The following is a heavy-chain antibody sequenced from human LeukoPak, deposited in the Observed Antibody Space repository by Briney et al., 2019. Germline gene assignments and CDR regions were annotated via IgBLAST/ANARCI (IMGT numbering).Heavy chain of an antibody. V-gene: IGHV4-61*02. CDR1: GGSISSGNYY. Sequence: SQTLSLTCTVSGGSISSGNYYWSWIRQPAGKGLEWIGRMSTSGSTNYNPSLKSRVTISVDTSKNQFSLNLISVTAADTAVYYCARGTYGSGNYFHDAFDIWAQGTMVTVS. CDR3: ARGTYGSGNYFHDAFDI. CDR2: MSTSGST. D-gene: IGHD3-10*01. J-gene: IGHJ3*02.